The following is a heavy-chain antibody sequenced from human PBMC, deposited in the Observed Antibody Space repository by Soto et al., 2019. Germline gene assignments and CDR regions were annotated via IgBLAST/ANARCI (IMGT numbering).Heavy chain of an antibody. V-gene: IGHV4-34*01. D-gene: IGHD3-3*01. CDR3: ARGRRRFLEWLSSYGMDV. J-gene: IGHJ6*02. CDR1: GGSFSGYY. CDR2: INHSGST. Sequence: SETLSLTCAVYGGSFSGYYWSWIRQPPGKGLEWIGEINHSGSTNYNPSLKSRVTISVDTSKNQFSLKLSSVTAADTAVYYCARGRRRFLEWLSSYGMDVWGQGTTVTVSS.